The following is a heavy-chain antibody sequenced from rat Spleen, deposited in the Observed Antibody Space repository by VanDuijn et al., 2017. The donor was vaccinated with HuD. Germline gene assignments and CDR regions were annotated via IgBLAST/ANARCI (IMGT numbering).Heavy chain of an antibody. J-gene: IGHJ2*01. Sequence: EVQLVESGGGLVQPGRSLKLSCAASGFTFSDYYMDWVRQAPTKGLEWVATINNDGSSTYYRDSVKGRFTISRDNAKSTLYLQMDSLRSEDTATYYCARSVFDYWGQGVVVTVSS. CDR2: INNDGSST. V-gene: IGHV5-7*01. CDR3: ARSVFDY. CDR1: GFTFSDYY.